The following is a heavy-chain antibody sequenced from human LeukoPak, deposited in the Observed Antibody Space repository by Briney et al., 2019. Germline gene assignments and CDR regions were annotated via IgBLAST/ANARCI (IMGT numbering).Heavy chain of an antibody. CDR2: INPNSGGT. V-gene: IGHV1-2*02. CDR3: AREGVLAAAGSNWFDP. J-gene: IGHJ5*02. Sequence: ASVKVSCKASGYTFTGYYMHWVRQAPGQGLEWMGWINPNSGGTNYAQKFQGRVTMTRDTSISTAYMELSRLRSDDTAVYYCAREGVLAAAGSNWFDPWGQGTLVTVSS. CDR1: GYTFTGYY. D-gene: IGHD6-13*01.